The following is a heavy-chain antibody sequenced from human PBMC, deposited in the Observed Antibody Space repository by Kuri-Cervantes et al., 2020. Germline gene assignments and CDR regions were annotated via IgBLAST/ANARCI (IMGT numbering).Heavy chain of an antibody. J-gene: IGHJ4*02. CDR2: IYSGGST. CDR3: AGDMYYYDSSGYLVWGRDDY. D-gene: IGHD3-22*01. CDR1: GFTVSSNY. V-gene: IGHV3-66*01. Sequence: GESLKISCAASGFTVSSNYMSWVRQAPGKGLEWVSVIYSGGSTYYADSVKGRFTISRDNSKNTLYLQMNSLRAEDTAVYYCAGDMYYYDSSGYLVWGRDDYWGQGTLVTVSS.